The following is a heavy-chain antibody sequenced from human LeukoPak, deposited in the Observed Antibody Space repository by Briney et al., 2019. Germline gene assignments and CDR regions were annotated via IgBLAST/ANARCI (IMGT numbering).Heavy chain of an antibody. Sequence: PGGSLILSCAASGFTFSNFAVSWVRQAPGKGLEWVSAIGSDSSHIFYSDSVRGRFTTSRDNSKNTLYLQLSSLRADDTAMYHCAKADMSTTFFDSWGQGTLLTVSS. D-gene: IGHD1-1*01. V-gene: IGHV3-23*01. CDR1: GFTFSNFA. CDR2: IGSDSSHI. J-gene: IGHJ4*02. CDR3: AKADMSTTFFDS.